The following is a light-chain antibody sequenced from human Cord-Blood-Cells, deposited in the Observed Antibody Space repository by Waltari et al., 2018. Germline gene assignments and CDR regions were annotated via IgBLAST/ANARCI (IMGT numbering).Light chain of an antibody. CDR2: DVS. J-gene: IGLJ1*01. CDR1: SSDVGGYNY. CDR3: SSYTSSSTYV. Sequence: QSALTQPASVSGSPGQSITISCTGTSSDVGGYNYVSWYQQHPGKAPKLMIYDVSNRPSGVSNRVSASKSGNTASLTISGLQAEDDADYYCSSYTSSSTYVFGTGTKVTVL. V-gene: IGLV2-14*03.